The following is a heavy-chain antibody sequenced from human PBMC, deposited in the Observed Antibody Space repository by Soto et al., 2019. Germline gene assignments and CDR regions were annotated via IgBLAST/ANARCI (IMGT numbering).Heavy chain of an antibody. CDR2: IYFNGKA. V-gene: IGHV4-39*01. CDR3: ARQGSY. CDR1: GGSINNGDYY. Sequence: SETLSLTCAVSGGSINNGDYYWSWIRQPPGKGLEWIGYIYFNGKAFYNPSLKSRLTISVDTSKNQISLRLTSVTAADTAVYYCARQGSYWGQGTLV. J-gene: IGHJ4*02.